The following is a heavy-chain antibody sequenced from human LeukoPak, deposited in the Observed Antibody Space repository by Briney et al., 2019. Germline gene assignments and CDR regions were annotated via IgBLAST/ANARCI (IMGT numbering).Heavy chain of an antibody. CDR2: TYYRSGWYN. CDR3: SRELAWGPTNF. D-gene: IGHD7-27*01. J-gene: IGHJ4*02. Sequence: SQTLSLTCAISGDSVSSNSAAWGWITQSPSRGLKWLGRTYYRSGWYNDYALSVESRITINPDTSNNQVSMQLTSVTPEDTAVYYCSRELAWGPTNFWGQGTLVTVSS. CDR1: GDSVSSNSAA. V-gene: IGHV6-1*01.